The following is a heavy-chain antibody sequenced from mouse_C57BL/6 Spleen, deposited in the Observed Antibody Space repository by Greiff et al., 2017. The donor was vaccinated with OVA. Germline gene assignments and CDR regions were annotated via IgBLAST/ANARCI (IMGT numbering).Heavy chain of an antibody. Sequence: QVQLQQPGAELVKPGASVKLSCKASGYTFTSYWMQWVKQRPGQGLEWIGEIDPSDSYTNYNQKFKGKGTLTVDTSSSTAYMQLSSLTSEDSAVYYCEPQYYYGSSYEGNYAMDYWGQGTSVTVSS. CDR2: IDPSDSYT. J-gene: IGHJ4*01. V-gene: IGHV1-50*01. CDR1: GYTFTSYW. D-gene: IGHD1-1*01. CDR3: EPQYYYGSSYEGNYAMDY.